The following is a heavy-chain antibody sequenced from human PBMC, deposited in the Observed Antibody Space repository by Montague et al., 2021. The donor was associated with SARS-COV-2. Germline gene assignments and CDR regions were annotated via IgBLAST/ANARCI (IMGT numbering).Heavy chain of an antibody. V-gene: IGHV4-4*07. CDR1: GASVRTYY. Sequence: SETLSLTCTVSGASVRTYYWSWIRQSAGKKLEWMGRLYTSGSTYYNPSFKSRVTMSLDTSKNLFSLNLSSMTAADTAVYYCARDGADYSFAYYHEMDVWGQGIAVPVSS. CDR2: LYTSGST. D-gene: IGHD5-12*01. J-gene: IGHJ6*02. CDR3: ARDGADYSFAYYHEMDV.